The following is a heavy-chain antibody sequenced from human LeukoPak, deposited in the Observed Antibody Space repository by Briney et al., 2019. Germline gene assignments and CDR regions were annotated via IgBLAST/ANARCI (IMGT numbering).Heavy chain of an antibody. Sequence: ASVKVSCKASGYTFTSYYMHWVRQAPGQGLEWMGWINPNSGGTNYAQNFRGRVTMARDTSISTAYMELSSLRSDDTAVFYCARFYYYDSSGQHIYYFDYWGQGTLVTVSS. CDR2: INPNSGGT. CDR3: ARFYYYDSSGQHIYYFDY. V-gene: IGHV1-2*02. D-gene: IGHD3-22*01. CDR1: GYTFTSYY. J-gene: IGHJ4*02.